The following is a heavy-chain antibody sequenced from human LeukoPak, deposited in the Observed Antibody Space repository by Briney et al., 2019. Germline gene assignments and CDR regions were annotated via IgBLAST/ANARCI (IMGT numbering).Heavy chain of an antibody. J-gene: IGHJ4*02. CDR2: MNPNSGNT. CDR1: GYTFTTHD. Sequence: GASVKVSCKASGYTFTTHDLNWVRQATGQGLEWMGWMNPNSGNTGYAQKFQGRVTMTRNTSISTAYMELNNLTSEDTAVYYCARRIRGAPTDHWGQGTLVTVSS. D-gene: IGHD3-10*01. CDR3: ARRIRGAPTDH. V-gene: IGHV1-8*01.